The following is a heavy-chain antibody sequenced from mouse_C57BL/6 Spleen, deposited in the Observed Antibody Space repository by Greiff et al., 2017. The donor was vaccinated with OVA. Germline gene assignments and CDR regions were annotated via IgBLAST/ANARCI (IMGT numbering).Heavy chain of an antibody. CDR2: INPSSGYT. CDR1: GYTFTSYW. D-gene: IGHD1-1*01. J-gene: IGHJ2*01. CDR3: ARSYYGSSHYFDY. V-gene: IGHV1-7*01. Sequence: QDQLQQSGAELAKPGASVKLSCKASGYTFTSYWMHWVKQRPGQGLEWIGYINPSSGYTKYNQKFKDKATLTADKSSSTAYMQLSSLTYEDSAVYYCARSYYGSSHYFDYWGQGTTLTVSS.